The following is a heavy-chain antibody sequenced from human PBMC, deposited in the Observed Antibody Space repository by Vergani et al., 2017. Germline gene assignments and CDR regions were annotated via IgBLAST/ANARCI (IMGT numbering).Heavy chain of an antibody. V-gene: IGHV1-18*01. CDR3: ARGGSIAAPSYLYYFYMDV. J-gene: IGHJ6*03. CDR1: GGTFSSYA. Sequence: QVQLVQSGAEVKKPGSSVKVSCKASGGTFSSYAISWVRQAPGQGLEWLGWISGYDGKTKYVEKLQGRITVTIDTSTNSAYMELRGLRSDDTAVYYCARGGSIAAPSYLYYFYMDVWGKGTSVTVSS. CDR2: ISGYDGKT. D-gene: IGHD6-6*01.